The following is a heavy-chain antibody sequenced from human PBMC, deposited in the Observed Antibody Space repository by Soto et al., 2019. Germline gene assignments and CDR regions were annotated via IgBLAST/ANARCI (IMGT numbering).Heavy chain of an antibody. D-gene: IGHD3-10*01. Sequence: EVQVLESGGGLVQPGGSLRLSCAASGFTFRTYAMSWVRQAPGKGLEWVSVISGSTGKTYYADSVKGRFTISRDNSKNTLSLQMNSLRGGDTAVYFCAKNRGSGSPYYYNMEVWGQGTMVTVSS. CDR3: AKNRGSGSPYYYNMEV. CDR2: ISGSTGKT. V-gene: IGHV3-23*01. CDR1: GFTFRTYA. J-gene: IGHJ6*02.